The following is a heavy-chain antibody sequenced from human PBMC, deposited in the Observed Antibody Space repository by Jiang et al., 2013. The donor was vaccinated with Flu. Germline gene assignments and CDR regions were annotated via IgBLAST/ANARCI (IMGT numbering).Heavy chain of an antibody. D-gene: IGHD5-24*01. CDR2: IRSDGSTS. J-gene: IGHJ3*01. CDR3: TREDCRAGNCQADLFNV. Sequence: GLVQPGGSLRLSCAASGFTFSVYWMHWVRQSPGKGLEWLSRIRSDGSTSSYADSVKGRFTISRDNAKNTLFLQMNSLRPEDTAVYYCTREDCRAGNCQADLFNVWGQGTTVTVSS. V-gene: IGHV3-74*01. CDR1: GFTFSVYW.